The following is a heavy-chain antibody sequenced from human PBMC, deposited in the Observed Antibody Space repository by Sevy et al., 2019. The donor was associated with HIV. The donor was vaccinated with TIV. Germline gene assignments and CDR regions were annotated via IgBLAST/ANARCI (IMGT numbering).Heavy chain of an antibody. CDR2: INAGNGNT. J-gene: IGHJ6*02. D-gene: IGHD2-15*01. CDR3: ARDRGCSGGSCYPHYYYYYGMDV. CDR1: GYTFTSYA. Sequence: ASVKVSCKASGYTFTSYAMHWVRQAPGQRLEWMGWINAGNGNTKYSQKFQGRVTITRDTSASTAYMELSSLRSEDTAVYYCARDRGCSGGSCYPHYYYYYGMDVWGQRTTVTVSS. V-gene: IGHV1-3*01.